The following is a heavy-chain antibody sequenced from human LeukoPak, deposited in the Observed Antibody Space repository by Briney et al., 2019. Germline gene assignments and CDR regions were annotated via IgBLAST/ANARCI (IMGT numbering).Heavy chain of an antibody. CDR2: ISGSGGST. CDR1: GFTFSSYA. CDR3: AKGDYDSSGYYHRYYYYYYGMDV. V-gene: IGHV3-23*01. Sequence: PGGSLRLSCAASGFTFSSYAMSWVRQAPGKGLEWVSAISGSGGSTYYADSVKGRFTISRDNSKNTLYLQMNSLRAEDTAVYYCAKGDYDSSGYYHRYYYYYYGMDVWGQGTTVTVSS. D-gene: IGHD3-22*01. J-gene: IGHJ6*02.